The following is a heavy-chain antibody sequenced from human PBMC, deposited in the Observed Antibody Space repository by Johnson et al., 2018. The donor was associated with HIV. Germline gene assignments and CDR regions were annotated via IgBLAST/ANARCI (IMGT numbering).Heavy chain of an antibody. V-gene: IGHV3-30*04. J-gene: IGHJ3*02. CDR3: ATNQYQLPAPFDI. CDR2: ISYDGSNK. D-gene: IGHD2-2*01. Sequence: QVQLVESGGGLVQPGRSLRLSCAASGFTFSSYAMHWVRQAPGKGLEWVAVISYDGSNKYYADSVKGRFTISRDNSKNTLYLQMNSLRAEDTAVYYCATNQYQLPAPFDIWGQGTMVTVSS. CDR1: GFTFSSYA.